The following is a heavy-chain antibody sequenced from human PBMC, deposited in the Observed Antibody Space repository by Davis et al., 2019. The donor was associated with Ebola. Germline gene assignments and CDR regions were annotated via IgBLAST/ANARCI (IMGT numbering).Heavy chain of an antibody. V-gene: IGHV1-2*04. D-gene: IGHD5-12*01. J-gene: IGHJ6*02. Sequence: ASVKVSCKASGYTFTGYYMHWVRQAPGQGLEWMGWINPNSGGTNYAQKFQGWVTMTRDTSTSTVYMELSSLRSEDTAVYYCARAGATDGMDVWGQGTTVTVSS. CDR2: INPNSGGT. CDR1: GYTFTGYY. CDR3: ARAGATDGMDV.